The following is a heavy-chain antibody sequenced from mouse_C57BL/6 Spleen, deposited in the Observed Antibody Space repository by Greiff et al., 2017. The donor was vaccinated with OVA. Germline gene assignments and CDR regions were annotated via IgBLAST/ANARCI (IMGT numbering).Heavy chain of an antibody. CDR3: VRAYYSNYFYAMDY. V-gene: IGHV10-3*01. Sequence: EVKLVASGGGLVQPKGSLKLSCAASGFTFHPYAMHWVRQAPGKGLEWVARIRSKSSNYATYYADSVKDRFPISRDDSQSMLYLQMNNLKTEDTAMYYCVRAYYSNYFYAMDYWGQGTSVTVSS. J-gene: IGHJ4*01. D-gene: IGHD2-5*01. CDR2: IRSKSSNYAT. CDR1: GFTFHPYA.